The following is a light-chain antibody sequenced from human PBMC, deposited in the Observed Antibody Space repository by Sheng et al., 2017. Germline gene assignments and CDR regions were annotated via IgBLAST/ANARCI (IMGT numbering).Light chain of an antibody. CDR3: QQYYNWPLT. V-gene: IGKV3-15*01. Sequence: EIVMTQSPATLSVSPGERATLSCRASQSVSGNLAWYQQKPGQAPRLLIKGASTRVTGIPARFSGSGSGTEFTLTISSLQSEDFAVYYCQQYYNWPLTFGGGTEGGGSN. J-gene: IGKJ4*01. CDR1: QSVSGN. CDR2: GAS.